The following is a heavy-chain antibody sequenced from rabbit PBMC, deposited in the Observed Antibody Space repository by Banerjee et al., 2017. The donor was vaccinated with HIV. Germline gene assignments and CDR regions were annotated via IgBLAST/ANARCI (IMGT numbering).Heavy chain of an antibody. V-gene: IGHV1S45*01. D-gene: IGHD8-1*01. CDR1: RFPFSDKAV. CDR2: INAVTGKA. CDR3: ARDTGSSFSSYGMDL. J-gene: IGHJ6*01. Sequence: LEESGGGLVKPEGSLTLTCTASRFPFSDKAVMCWVRQAPGKGLEWIACINAVTGKAVYATWAKGRFTFSKTSSTTVTLQMTSLTVADTATYFCARDTGSSFSSYGMDLWGPGTLVTVS.